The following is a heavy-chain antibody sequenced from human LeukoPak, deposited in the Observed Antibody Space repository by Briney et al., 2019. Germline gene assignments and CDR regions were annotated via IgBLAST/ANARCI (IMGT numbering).Heavy chain of an antibody. Sequence: GGSLRLSCAASGFTFSSYSMNCVRQAPGKGLEWVSSISSSSSYIYYADSVKGRFTISRDNAKNSLYLQMNSLRAEDTAVYYCARGGIAAAGTFDYWGQGTLVTVSS. CDR3: ARGGIAAAGTFDY. CDR2: ISSSSSYI. D-gene: IGHD6-13*01. V-gene: IGHV3-21*01. J-gene: IGHJ4*02. CDR1: GFTFSSYS.